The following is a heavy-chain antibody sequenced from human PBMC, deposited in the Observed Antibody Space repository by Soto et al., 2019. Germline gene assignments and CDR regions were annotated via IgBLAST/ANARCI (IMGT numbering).Heavy chain of an antibody. V-gene: IGHV1-18*01. D-gene: IGHD3-10*01. CDR2: ISAYNGNT. CDR1: GGTFSSYA. J-gene: IGHJ6*03. Sequence: ASVKVSCKASGGTFSSYAISWVRHAPGQGLEWMGWISAYNGNTNYAQKLQGRVTMTTDTSTSTAYMELRSLRSDDTAVYYCGRVTEKYYYGSGSYSSYYYYYMDVWGKGTTVTVSS. CDR3: GRVTEKYYYGSGSYSSYYYYYMDV.